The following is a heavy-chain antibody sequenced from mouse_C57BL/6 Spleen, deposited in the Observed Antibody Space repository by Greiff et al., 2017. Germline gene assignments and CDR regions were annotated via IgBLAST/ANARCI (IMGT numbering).Heavy chain of an antibody. Sequence: EVKLQESGGGLVQPGGSLSLSCAASGFTFTDYYMSWFRQPPGKALEWLGFIRNKANGYTTEYSVSVKGLFTISRDNSQSILYLQMNALGAEDRATSYCAGGLGRNWFAYWGQGTLVTVSA. CDR1: GFTFTDYY. J-gene: IGHJ3*01. CDR3: AGGLGRNWFAY. V-gene: IGHV7-3*01. D-gene: IGHD3-1*01. CDR2: IRNKANGYTT.